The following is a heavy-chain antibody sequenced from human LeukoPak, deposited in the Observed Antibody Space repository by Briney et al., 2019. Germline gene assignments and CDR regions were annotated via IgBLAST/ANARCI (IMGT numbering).Heavy chain of an antibody. D-gene: IGHD3-22*01. V-gene: IGHV1-46*01. J-gene: IGHJ4*02. CDR3: ARGYYYDSSGYYPHFDY. Sequence: APVKVSCKASGYTFTSYYMHWVRQTPGQGLEWMGIINPSGGSTSYAQKFQGRVTMTRDMSTSTVYMELSSLRSEDTAVYYCARGYYYDSSGYYPHFDYWGQGTLVTVSS. CDR1: GYTFTSYY. CDR2: INPSGGST.